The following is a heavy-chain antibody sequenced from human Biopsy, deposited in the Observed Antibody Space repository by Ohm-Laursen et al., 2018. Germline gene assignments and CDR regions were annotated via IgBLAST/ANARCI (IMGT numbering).Heavy chain of an antibody. D-gene: IGHD3-9*01. CDR2: VYDSGKS. CDR3: ARDRFDLLTPNWFDP. J-gene: IGHJ5*02. Sequence: SDTLSLTCAVSGDSISSYYWGWIRQPPGKGLEWIGSVYDSGKSYYNPSLKSRVTISVDVSKNQFSLKLSSVTAADTAVYYCARDRFDLLTPNWFDPWGQGTLVTVSS. CDR1: GDSISSYY. V-gene: IGHV4-38-2*02.